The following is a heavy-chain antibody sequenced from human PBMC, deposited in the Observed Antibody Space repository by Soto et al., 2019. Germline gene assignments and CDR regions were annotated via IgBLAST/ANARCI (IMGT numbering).Heavy chain of an antibody. CDR1: GFSLTTRGVG. J-gene: IGHJ4*02. CDR3: AQQNYGEFDY. D-gene: IGHD3-10*01. V-gene: IGHV2-5*02. CDR2: IYWDDDK. Sequence: QITLEESGPTLVKPTQTLTLTCTFSGFSLTTRGVGVGWIRQPPGKALEWLALIYWDDDKRYNPSLKSRLTITWDTSKNQVVLTMTNMDPVYTGTYYCAQQNYGEFDYWGQGTLVTVSS.